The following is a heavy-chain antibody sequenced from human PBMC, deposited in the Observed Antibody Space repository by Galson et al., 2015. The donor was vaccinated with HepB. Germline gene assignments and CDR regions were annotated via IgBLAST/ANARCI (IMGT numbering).Heavy chain of an antibody. D-gene: IGHD2-2*01. CDR3: ARQCSSTSCYEVSDY. Sequence: SLRLSCAASGFTFSSYSMNWVRQAPGKGLEWVSSISSSSSYIYYADSVKGRFTISRDNAKNSLYLQMNSLRAEDTAVYYCARQCSSTSCYEVSDYWGQGTLVTVSS. CDR2: ISSSSSYI. V-gene: IGHV3-21*01. J-gene: IGHJ4*02. CDR1: GFTFSSYS.